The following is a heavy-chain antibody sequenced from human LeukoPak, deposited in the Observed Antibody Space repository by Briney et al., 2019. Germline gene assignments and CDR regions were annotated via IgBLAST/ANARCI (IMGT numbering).Heavy chain of an antibody. CDR1: GFTFSSYN. CDR2: ISTISSYI. Sequence: GGSLRLSCAASGFTFSSYNMKWVRQAPGKGLDWVSSISTISSYIYYADSVKGLFTISRDNAKNSLNLQMNSLRVEDTAVYYCARDRDWNSGFDYWGQGTLVTVPS. J-gene: IGHJ4*02. D-gene: IGHD1-7*01. V-gene: IGHV3-21*01. CDR3: ARDRDWNSGFDY.